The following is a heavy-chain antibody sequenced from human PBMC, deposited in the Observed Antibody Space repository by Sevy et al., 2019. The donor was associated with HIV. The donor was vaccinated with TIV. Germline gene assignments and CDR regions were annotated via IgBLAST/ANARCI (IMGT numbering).Heavy chain of an antibody. D-gene: IGHD2-2*01. V-gene: IGHV4-59*01. CDR1: GGSISSYY. CDR2: IYYSGST. J-gene: IGHJ4*02. CDR3: ARGTYCSSTSCLAYDY. Sequence: SENLSLTCTVSGGSISSYYWSWIRQPPGKGLEWIGYIYYSGSTNYNPSLKSRVTISVDTSKNQFSLKLSSVTAADTAVYYCARGTYCSSTSCLAYDYWGQGTLVTVSS.